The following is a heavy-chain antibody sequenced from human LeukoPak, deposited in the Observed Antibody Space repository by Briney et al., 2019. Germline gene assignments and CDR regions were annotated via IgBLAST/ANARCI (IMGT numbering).Heavy chain of an antibody. CDR1: GGTFSSYA. Sequence: SVKVSCKASGGTFSSYAISWVRQAPGQGLEWMGGILPIFGTANYAQKFQGRVTITTDESTSTAYMELSSLRSEDTAVYYCARVGGAARSYFDYWGQGTLVTVSS. CDR3: ARVGGAARSYFDY. V-gene: IGHV1-69*05. CDR2: ILPIFGTA. J-gene: IGHJ4*02. D-gene: IGHD6-6*01.